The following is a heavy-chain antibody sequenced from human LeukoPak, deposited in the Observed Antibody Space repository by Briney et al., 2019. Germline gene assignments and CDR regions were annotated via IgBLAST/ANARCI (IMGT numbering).Heavy chain of an antibody. Sequence: GGSLRLSCSASGFTFSSYAMHWVRQAPGKGLEWVSASSGSGGKTYYADSVKGRFTISRDNSKNTLYLQMSSLRAEDTAVYYCAKGWRFGELLSGFDYWGQGTLVTVSS. CDR2: SSGSGGKT. D-gene: IGHD3-10*01. CDR1: GFTFSSYA. J-gene: IGHJ4*02. CDR3: AKGWRFGELLSGFDY. V-gene: IGHV3-23*01.